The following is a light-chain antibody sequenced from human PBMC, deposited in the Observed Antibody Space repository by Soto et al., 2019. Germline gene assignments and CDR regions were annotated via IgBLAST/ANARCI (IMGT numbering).Light chain of an antibody. CDR2: GAS. CDR3: QQYGSSPIT. Sequence: EIVLTQSPGTLSLSPGERVTLSCRASQSVISNYLAWYQQKPGQAPRLLIYGASSRATGIPDGFSGSGSGTDFTLTISRLEPEDFAVYYCQQYGSSPITFGQGTRLEIK. CDR1: QSVISNY. J-gene: IGKJ5*01. V-gene: IGKV3-20*01.